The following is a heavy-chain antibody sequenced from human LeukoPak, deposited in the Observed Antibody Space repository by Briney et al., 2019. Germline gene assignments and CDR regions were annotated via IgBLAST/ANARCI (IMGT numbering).Heavy chain of an antibody. CDR2: INDDENST. D-gene: IGHD1-26*01. CDR3: ATTGSGSYYDY. CDR1: GFTFEDYA. J-gene: IGHJ4*02. Sequence: GGSLRLSCEGSGFTFEDYAMHWVRQVPGKGLEWVSRINDDENSTTYAESVKGRFTISRDNAKNTLFLQMNSLRAEDTAVYYCATTGSGSYYDYWGQGTLVTVSS. V-gene: IGHV3-74*01.